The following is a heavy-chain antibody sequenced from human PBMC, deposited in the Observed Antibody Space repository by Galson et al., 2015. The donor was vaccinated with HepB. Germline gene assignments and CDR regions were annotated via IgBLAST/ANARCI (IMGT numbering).Heavy chain of an antibody. CDR1: GSIFSDYS. Sequence: SLRLSCAVSGSIFSDYSMHWVRQVPGEGPEWVAVISYERSAKLYADSVKGRFTVSRDNSKNILSLQMNSLQGDDTAVYYCARGRRIAVAGAFDFWGQGTLVTVFS. CDR3: ARGRRIAVAGAFDF. J-gene: IGHJ4*02. CDR2: ISYERSAK. V-gene: IGHV3-30-3*01. D-gene: IGHD6-19*01.